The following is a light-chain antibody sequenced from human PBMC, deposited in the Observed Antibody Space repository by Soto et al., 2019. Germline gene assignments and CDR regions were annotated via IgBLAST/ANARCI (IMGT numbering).Light chain of an antibody. CDR3: QQANSLPLT. CDR1: QGISNW. CDR2: TGS. V-gene: IGKV1-12*01. J-gene: IGKJ4*01. Sequence: DIQMTQSPSSVSASVGDRVSITCRASQGISNWLAWYQQKPGRAPNLLIYTGSSLESGVPSRLSGTGSGTDFTLTISRLQPEDVATYYCQQANSLPLTFGGGTKVEIK.